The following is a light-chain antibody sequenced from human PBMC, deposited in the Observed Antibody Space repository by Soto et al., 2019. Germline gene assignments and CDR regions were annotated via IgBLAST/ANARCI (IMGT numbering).Light chain of an antibody. CDR1: QSVGNN. V-gene: IGKV3-15*01. J-gene: IGKJ2*01. Sequence: EIVMTQSPATVSVSRGERATLYCSASQSVGNNLAWYQQKPGQAPSLFIFGASVSATGVPDRFSGSGSGTEFTLSISNLQSEDSAVYYCQQYESWPTLFTFGQGTK. CDR2: GAS. CDR3: QQYESWPTLFT.